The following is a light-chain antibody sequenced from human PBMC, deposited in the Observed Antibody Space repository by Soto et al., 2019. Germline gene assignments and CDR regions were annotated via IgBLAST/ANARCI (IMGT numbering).Light chain of an antibody. CDR1: SSDIGGYNY. CDR3: SSYASNNGVLFTVL. CDR2: EVS. Sequence: QSALTQPASVSGSPGQSITISCTGTSSDIGGYNYVSWYQHHPGKAPKLMIYEVSNRPSGVSTRFSASKSGNTASLTISGLQAGDEADYYCSSYASNNGVLFTVLFGGGTQLTVL. V-gene: IGLV2-14*01. J-gene: IGLJ2*01.